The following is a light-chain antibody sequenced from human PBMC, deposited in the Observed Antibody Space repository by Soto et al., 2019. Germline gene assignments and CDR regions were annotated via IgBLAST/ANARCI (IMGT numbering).Light chain of an antibody. CDR3: EPLNRYPLR. CDR1: NGISSD. V-gene: IGKV1-9*01. Sequence: DIQLTQSPSFLSASVGDRVTITSRDSNGISSDLAWYQQKPGKAPKLLIYVASTLHSGDPSRFSGSGSGTEFTLTTSSLQPEDFATYYCEPLNRYPLRVGGGSKVESK. J-gene: IGKJ4*02. CDR2: VAS.